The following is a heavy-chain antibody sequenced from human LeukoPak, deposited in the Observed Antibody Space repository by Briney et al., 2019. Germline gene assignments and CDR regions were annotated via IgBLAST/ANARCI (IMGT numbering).Heavy chain of an antibody. Sequence: GGSLRLSCVASGFTFRSYVMNWVRQTPGKGLEWVSSISSSSSYIYYADSVKGRFTISRDNAKNSLYLQMNSLRAEDTAVYYCVVWIQLGDYWGQGTLVTVSS. CDR1: GFTFRSYV. CDR2: ISSSSSYI. J-gene: IGHJ4*02. V-gene: IGHV3-21*01. D-gene: IGHD5-18*01. CDR3: VVWIQLGDY.